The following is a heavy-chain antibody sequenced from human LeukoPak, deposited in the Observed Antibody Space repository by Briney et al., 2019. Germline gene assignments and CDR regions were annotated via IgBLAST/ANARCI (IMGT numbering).Heavy chain of an antibody. V-gene: IGHV4-59*01. CDR2: ISYSGST. CDR1: GGSLSPYY. D-gene: IGHD3-22*01. Sequence: SETLSLTCTVSGGSLSPYYWSWIRQSPGKGLEWIGYISYSGSTNSHPSLKSRVTISVDMSKPQFYLKLSSVTAADTAVYYCACLTTADAFDIWGQGTMVTVSS. J-gene: IGHJ3*02. CDR3: ACLTTADAFDI.